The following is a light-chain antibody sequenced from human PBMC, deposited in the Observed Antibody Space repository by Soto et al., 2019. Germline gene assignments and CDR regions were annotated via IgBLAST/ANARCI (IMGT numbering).Light chain of an antibody. Sequence: ETVLTPFPATLSVSPGDRATLSCRASQSIVSAVAWYHQRSGQAPRLLSFDASIRGPTTPARFSGRVSGTEFSLTISSLESEDFAVCYCQQYNNCPPVTFGPG. CDR2: DAS. J-gene: IGKJ3*01. V-gene: IGKV3-15*01. CDR3: QQYNNCPPVT. CDR1: QSIVSA.